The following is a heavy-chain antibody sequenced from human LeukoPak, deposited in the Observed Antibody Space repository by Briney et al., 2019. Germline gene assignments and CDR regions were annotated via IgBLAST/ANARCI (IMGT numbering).Heavy chain of an antibody. CDR2: ISYDGSNK. Sequence: PGRSLRLSCAASGFTFSSYAMHWVRQAPGKGLEWVAVISYDGSNKYYADSVKGRFTISRDNAKNSLYLQMNSLRVEDTAVYYCARMLDYYDSSGYYSYFYYWGQGTLVTVSS. CDR1: GFTFSSYA. J-gene: IGHJ4*02. V-gene: IGHV3-30*04. CDR3: ARMLDYYDSSGYYSYFYY. D-gene: IGHD3-22*01.